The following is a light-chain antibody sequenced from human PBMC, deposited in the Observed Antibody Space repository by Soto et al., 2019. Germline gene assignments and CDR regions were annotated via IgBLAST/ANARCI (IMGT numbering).Light chain of an antibody. V-gene: IGKV3-11*01. Sequence: EVVLTQSPATLSSSPGERVTLSCRASQSVNNYLAWYQQKPGQAPRLLIYDASNRATDIPARFSGSGSRTDFPLTISTLEPEDFAVYYCQQRSTWPGTFGQGTKLEIK. CDR1: QSVNNY. CDR2: DAS. CDR3: QQRSTWPGT. J-gene: IGKJ2*01.